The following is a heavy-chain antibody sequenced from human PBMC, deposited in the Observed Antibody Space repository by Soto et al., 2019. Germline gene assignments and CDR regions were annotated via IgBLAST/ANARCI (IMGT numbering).Heavy chain of an antibody. V-gene: IGHV3-23*01. CDR2: ISGGGEST. CDR3: AKRRGYDFWSGFYNWFDP. J-gene: IGHJ5*02. CDR1: GFPFSSYG. D-gene: IGHD3-3*01. Sequence: GGSPRLSCAASGFPFSSYGMSWVRQAPGKGLEWISAISGGGESTHYADSVKGRFTISRDNSKNTLYLQMNSLRAEDTAVYYCAKRRGYDFWSGFYNWFDPWGQGTLVTVSS.